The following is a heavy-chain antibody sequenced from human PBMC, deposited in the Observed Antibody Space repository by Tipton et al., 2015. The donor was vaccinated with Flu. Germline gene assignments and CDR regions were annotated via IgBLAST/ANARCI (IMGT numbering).Heavy chain of an antibody. D-gene: IGHD3-22*01. CDR1: GYTFTSYY. CDR2: INPSGGST. CDR3: ASSYDSSGYFFAF. V-gene: IGHV1-46*01. J-gene: IGHJ4*02. Sequence: QLVQSGAEVKKHGASVKVSCKASGYTFTSYYMHWERQAPGQGLEWMGIINPSGGSTSYAQKIQGRVTMTRDTSTSTVYMELSSLRSGDTAVFYCASSYDSSGYFFAFWGQGTLVTVSS.